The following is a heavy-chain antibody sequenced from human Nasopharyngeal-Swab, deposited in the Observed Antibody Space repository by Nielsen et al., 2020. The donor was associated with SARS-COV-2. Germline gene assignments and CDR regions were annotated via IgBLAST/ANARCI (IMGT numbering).Heavy chain of an antibody. V-gene: IGHV1-46*01. J-gene: IGHJ4*02. CDR2: INPSGGST. CDR3: ARGAPNTVSALDY. Sequence: WVRQAPGQGLEWMGIINPSGGSTSYAQKFQGRVTMTRDTSTSTVYMDLSSLGSEDTAVYYCARGAPNTVSALDYWGQGTPVTVSS. D-gene: IGHD4-11*01.